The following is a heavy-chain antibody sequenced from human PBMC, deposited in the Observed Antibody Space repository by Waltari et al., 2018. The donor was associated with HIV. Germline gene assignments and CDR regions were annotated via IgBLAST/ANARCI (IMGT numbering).Heavy chain of an antibody. V-gene: IGHV1-3*01. D-gene: IGHD6-19*01. J-gene: IGHJ4*02. CDR2: INVGNLQT. CDR3: ATGTDWLVNVLEY. Sequence: QIQLVQSGAEVKRPGASVKVACKTPGMNGNNKVIHWVRQAPGQGLEWMGSINVGNLQTRYSQMFQGRVRFTRDTSETTIFMEVSSLKVEDTAIYFCATGTDWLVNVLEYWGQGTLVTVSS. CDR1: GMNGNNKV.